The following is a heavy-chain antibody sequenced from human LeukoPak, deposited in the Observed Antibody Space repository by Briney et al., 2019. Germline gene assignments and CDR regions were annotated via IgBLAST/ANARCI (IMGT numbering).Heavy chain of an antibody. J-gene: IGHJ3*02. Sequence: ASVKVSCKASGYTFTSYGISWVRQAPGQGLEWMGWISAYNGNTNYAQKLQGRVTMTTDTSTSTAYMELRSLRSDDTAVYYCARDGSLSSTSGVFDIWGQGTMVTVSS. CDR2: ISAYNGNT. CDR3: ARDGSLSSTSGVFDI. CDR1: GYTFTSYG. V-gene: IGHV1-18*01. D-gene: IGHD2-2*01.